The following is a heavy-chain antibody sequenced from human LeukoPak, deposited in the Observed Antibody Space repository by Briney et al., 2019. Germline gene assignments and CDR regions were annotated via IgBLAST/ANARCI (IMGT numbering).Heavy chain of an antibody. V-gene: IGHV3-23*01. D-gene: IGHD6-6*01. CDR1: GFTFSSYA. Sequence: GGSLRLSCAASGFTFSSYAMSWVRQAPGKGLEWVSAISGGGGSTYYADSVKGRFTISRDNSKKTLYLQMNSLRAEDTAVYYCAKKMGSSSSGCDYWGQGTLVTVSS. CDR2: ISGGGGST. CDR3: AKKMGSSSSGCDY. J-gene: IGHJ4*02.